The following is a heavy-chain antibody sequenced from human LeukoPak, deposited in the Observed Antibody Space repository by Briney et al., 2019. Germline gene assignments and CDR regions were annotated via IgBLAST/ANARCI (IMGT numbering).Heavy chain of an antibody. V-gene: IGHV3-48*03. D-gene: IGHD6-13*01. CDR3: GRVAEAAAFDY. J-gene: IGHJ4*02. Sequence: GGSLRLSCAASGFTFSSYEMNWVRQAPGKGLEWVSYISSSGSTIYYADSAKGRFTISRDNAKNSLYLQMNSLRAEDTAVYYCGRVAEAAAFDYWGQGILVTVSS. CDR2: ISSSGSTI. CDR1: GFTFSSYE.